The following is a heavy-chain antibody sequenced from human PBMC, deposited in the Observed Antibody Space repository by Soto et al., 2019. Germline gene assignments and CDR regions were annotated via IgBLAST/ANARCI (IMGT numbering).Heavy chain of an antibody. CDR1: GFPFNSYA. D-gene: IGHD2-15*01. J-gene: IGHJ4*02. CDR3: AKDTYLSGLGY. V-gene: IGHV3-23*01. Sequence: VQLLESGGGLVQPGGSLRLSCAASGFPFNSYAMNWVRQAPGKGLEWVSFISDSGKNTYYADSVKGRFTISRDNSKNTLYLQMNSLRAEDTAVYYCAKDTYLSGLGYWGQGTLVTVSS. CDR2: ISDSGKNT.